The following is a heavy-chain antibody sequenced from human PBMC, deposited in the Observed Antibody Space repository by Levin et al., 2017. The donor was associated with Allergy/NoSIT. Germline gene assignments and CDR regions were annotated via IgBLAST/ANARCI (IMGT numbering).Heavy chain of an antibody. Sequence: ASVKVSCKASGYTFTRYSMNWVRQAPGQGLEWMGWINTNTGNPTYAQGFTGRFVFSLDTSLSTTYLQIYSLEAGDTAIYYCAISSGMVSSPDAIDIWGQGTMVTVSS. CDR3: AISSGMVSSPDAIDI. J-gene: IGHJ3*02. CDR1: GYTFTRYS. D-gene: IGHD1-14*01. V-gene: IGHV7-4-1*01. CDR2: INTNTGNP.